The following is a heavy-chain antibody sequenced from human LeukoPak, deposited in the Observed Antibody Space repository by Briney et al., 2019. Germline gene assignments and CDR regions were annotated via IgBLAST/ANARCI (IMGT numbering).Heavy chain of an antibody. V-gene: IGHV3-33*01. Sequence: GGSLRLSCAASGFTFSSYGMHWVRQAPGKGLEWVAVIWYDGSNKYYADSVKGRFTISRDNSKNTLYLQMNSLRAEDTAVYYCARSSVVLWFGEWYYFDYWGQGTLVTVSS. CDR2: IWYDGSNK. D-gene: IGHD3-10*01. CDR1: GFTFSSYG. J-gene: IGHJ4*02. CDR3: ARSSVVLWFGEWYYFDY.